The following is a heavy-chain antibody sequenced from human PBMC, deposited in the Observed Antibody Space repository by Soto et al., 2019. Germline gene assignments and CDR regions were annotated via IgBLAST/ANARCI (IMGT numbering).Heavy chain of an antibody. CDR3: ARDDREGPHPGLSYYGMDV. V-gene: IGHV4-31*03. D-gene: IGHD3-16*02. J-gene: IGHJ6*02. Sequence: SETLSLTCTVSGGSISSGGYYWSWIRQHPGKGLEWIGYIYYSGSTYYNPSLKSRVTISVDTSKNQFSLKLSSVTAADTAVYYCARDDREGPHPGLSYYGMDVWGQGTTVTVSS. CDR1: GGSISSGGYY. CDR2: IYYSGST.